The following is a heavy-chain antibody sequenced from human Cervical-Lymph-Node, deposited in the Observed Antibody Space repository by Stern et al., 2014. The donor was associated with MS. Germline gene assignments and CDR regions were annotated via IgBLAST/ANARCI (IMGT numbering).Heavy chain of an antibody. D-gene: IGHD1-26*01. Sequence: VQLMQSGTEVKKPGESLKISCKGSGFTISNFWIAWVRQLPGKGLAWMGLIYPGASGTRYSPSFQGHVTLSADHSINTAYLQWSSLKASDSAMYFCARNSWGFDLWGQGTLVTVS. CDR1: GFTISNFW. J-gene: IGHJ4*02. CDR2: IYPGASGT. CDR3: ARNSWGFDL. V-gene: IGHV5-51*03.